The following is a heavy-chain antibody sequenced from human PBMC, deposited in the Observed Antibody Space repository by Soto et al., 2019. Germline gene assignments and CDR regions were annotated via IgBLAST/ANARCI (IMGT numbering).Heavy chain of an antibody. D-gene: IGHD4-17*01. V-gene: IGHV1-69*02. J-gene: IGHJ3*02. CDR3: ASAYGGNPGDAFDI. CDR1: GGTFSSYT. Sequence: QVQLVQSGAEVKKPGSSVKVSCKASGGTFSSYTISWVRQAPGQGLEWMGRIIPILGIANYAQKFQGTVTITADKSTSTAYMEQSSLRSEDTAVYYCASAYGGNPGDAFDIWGQGTMVTVSS. CDR2: IIPILGIA.